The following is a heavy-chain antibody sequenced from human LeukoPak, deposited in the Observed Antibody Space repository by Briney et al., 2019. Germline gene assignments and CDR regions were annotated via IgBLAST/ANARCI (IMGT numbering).Heavy chain of an antibody. J-gene: IGHJ6*03. D-gene: IGHD3-10*01. CDR3: ARLSTEYYYGSGSSIQGYYYYYMDV. CDR1: GGTFSSYA. Sequence: ASVKVSCKASGGTFSSYAISWVRQAPGQGLEWMGGIIPIFGTANYAQKFQGRVTITADESTSTAYMELSSLRSEDTAVYYCARLSTEYYYGSGSSIQGYYYYYMDVWGKGTTVTISS. CDR2: IIPIFGTA. V-gene: IGHV1-69*13.